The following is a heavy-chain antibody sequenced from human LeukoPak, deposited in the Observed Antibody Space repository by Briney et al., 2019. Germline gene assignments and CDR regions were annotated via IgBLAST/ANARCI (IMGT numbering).Heavy chain of an antibody. V-gene: IGHV3-66*02. Sequence: GSLRLSCSASGVTVSSNYMSWVRQAPGGGLEWVSVIYSGGSTYYADSVEGRFTISRDNTKNTLYLQMKSLRAEDTAVYYCARDRLTDYDFSSGYQTSYWFDPWGQGTLVTVSS. CDR3: ARDRLTDYDFSSGYQTSYWFDP. CDR2: IYSGGST. J-gene: IGHJ5*02. CDR1: GVTVSSNY. D-gene: IGHD3-3*01.